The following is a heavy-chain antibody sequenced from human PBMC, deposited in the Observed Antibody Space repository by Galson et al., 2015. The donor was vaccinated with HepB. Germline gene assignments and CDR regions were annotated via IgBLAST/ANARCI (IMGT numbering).Heavy chain of an antibody. CDR1: GASVSSGSDS. CDR3: ARAAYFDSSGYYGGFDS. D-gene: IGHD3-22*01. J-gene: IGHJ4*02. CDR2: IFYSGIT. Sequence: LTCGVSGASVSSGSDSWSWIRQPPGKGLEWIGYIFYSGITYYNPSLETRVRISADMSKKQFSLKLSSVTAADTAVYYCARAAYFDSSGYYGGFDSWGQGALVVVSS. V-gene: IGHV4-30-4*07.